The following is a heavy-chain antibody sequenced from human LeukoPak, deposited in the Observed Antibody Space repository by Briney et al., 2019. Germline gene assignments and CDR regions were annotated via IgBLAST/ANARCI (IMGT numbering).Heavy chain of an antibody. D-gene: IGHD2-21*02. CDR2: IRYDGSNK. V-gene: IGHV3-30*02. J-gene: IGHJ4*02. Sequence: GGSLRLSCAASGFTFSSYGMHWVRQAPGKGLEWVAFIRYDGSNKYYADSVKGRFTISRDNSKNTLYLQMNSLRAEDTAVYYCAREVMSGGDCYIDYWGQGTLVTVSS. CDR3: AREVMSGGDCYIDY. CDR1: GFTFSSYG.